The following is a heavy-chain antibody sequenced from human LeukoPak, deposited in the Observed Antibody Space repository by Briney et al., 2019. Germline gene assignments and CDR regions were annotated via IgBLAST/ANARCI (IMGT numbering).Heavy chain of an antibody. CDR3: AREEGAPIAAANI. CDR1: GYIFTSYS. J-gene: IGHJ3*02. CDR2: ISAYNGDT. V-gene: IGHV1-18*01. Sequence: ASVKVSCKASGYIFTSYSISWVRQAPGQGLEWMGWISAYNGDTNYVQKLQGRVTMTTDTSTSTAYMELKSLRSDDRAVYYCAREEGAPIAAANIWGLGTKVTVSS. D-gene: IGHD6-13*01.